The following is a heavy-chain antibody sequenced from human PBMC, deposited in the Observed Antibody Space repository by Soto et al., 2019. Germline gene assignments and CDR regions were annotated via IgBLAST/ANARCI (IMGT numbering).Heavy chain of an antibody. Sequence: GESLKISCKGSGYSFTSYWIAWVRQMPGKGLEWMGIIYPGDSDTRYSPSFQGQVTISADKSISTAYLQWSSLKASDTAMYYCARQRDYYDSSGYYIWFDPWGQGTLVTVSS. V-gene: IGHV5-51*01. CDR3: ARQRDYYDSSGYYIWFDP. CDR2: IYPGDSDT. D-gene: IGHD3-22*01. J-gene: IGHJ5*02. CDR1: GYSFTSYW.